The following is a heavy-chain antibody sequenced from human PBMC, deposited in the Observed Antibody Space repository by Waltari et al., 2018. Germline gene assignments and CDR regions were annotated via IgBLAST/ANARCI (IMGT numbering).Heavy chain of an antibody. D-gene: IGHD5-18*01. Sequence: EVQLLESGGGLVEPGGSLRLSCAASGFIFSSYAMSWVRQAPGMGREWVSGVWDSGRCKYYADSVKGRFSSSRDNSKNTVFLQINSLRAEDTAVYFCATAYSNSCFNHWGQGTLVTVSS. CDR2: VWDSGRCK. CDR3: ATAYSNSCFNH. V-gene: IGHV3-23*01. J-gene: IGHJ4*02. CDR1: GFIFSSYA.